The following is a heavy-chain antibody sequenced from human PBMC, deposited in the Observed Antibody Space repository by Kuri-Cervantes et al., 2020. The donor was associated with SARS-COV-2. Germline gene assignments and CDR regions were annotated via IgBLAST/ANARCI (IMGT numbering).Heavy chain of an antibody. D-gene: IGHD4-11*01. Sequence: ASVKVSCKASGYTFTSYYMHWVRQAPGQGPEWMGIINPSGGSTSYAQKFQGRVTMTRDTSISTAYMELSSLRSEDTVVYYCAGKRISRTVTTGGNWFDPWGQGTLVTVSS. CDR3: AGKRISRTVTTGGNWFDP. CDR2: INPSGGST. J-gene: IGHJ5*02. CDR1: GYTFTSYY. V-gene: IGHV1-46*01.